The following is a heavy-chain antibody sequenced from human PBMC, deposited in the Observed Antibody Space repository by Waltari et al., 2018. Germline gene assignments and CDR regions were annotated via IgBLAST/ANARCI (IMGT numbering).Heavy chain of an antibody. CDR1: GGSISGYY. Sequence: QVQLQESGPGLGKPSETLTLTCTVSGGSISGYYWSWIRQPPGKGLEWIAYIYYDGTTNYNPSLKSRVTISVDTSKNQFSLKLTSVTAADTAVYYCARHFGVPGHYYYMDVWGKGTTVTISS. CDR2: IYYDGTT. V-gene: IGHV4-59*08. D-gene: IGHD3-3*01. CDR3: ARHFGVPGHYYYMDV. J-gene: IGHJ6*03.